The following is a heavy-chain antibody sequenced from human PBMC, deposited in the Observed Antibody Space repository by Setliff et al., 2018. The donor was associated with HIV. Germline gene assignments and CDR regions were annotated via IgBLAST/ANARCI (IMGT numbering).Heavy chain of an antibody. V-gene: IGHV1-3*01. J-gene: IGHJ3*02. CDR2: ITADHGNP. CDR1: GYTFTNSA. D-gene: IGHD5-12*01. Sequence: ASVKVSCKASGYTFTNSAMHWARQAPGQRLEWMGWITADHGNPKYSQKFQGRVTITRDTSASTVYMELSSLKSEDTAVYYCASAGAWQRNALDIWGQGTMVTVSS. CDR3: ASAGAWQRNALDI.